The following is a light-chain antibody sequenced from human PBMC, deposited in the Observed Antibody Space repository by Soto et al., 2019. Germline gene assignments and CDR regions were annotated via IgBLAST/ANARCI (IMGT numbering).Light chain of an antibody. CDR1: SSNIGAGYD. V-gene: IGLV1-40*01. CDR3: QSYDSSLSGWV. Sequence: QSVLTQPLSASGAPGQRVTISCTESSSNIGAGYDVHWYQQLPGTAPKLLIYGNSNRPSGVPDRFSGSKSGTSASLAITGLQAEDEADYYCQSYDSSLSGWVFGGGTKLTVL. J-gene: IGLJ3*02. CDR2: GNS.